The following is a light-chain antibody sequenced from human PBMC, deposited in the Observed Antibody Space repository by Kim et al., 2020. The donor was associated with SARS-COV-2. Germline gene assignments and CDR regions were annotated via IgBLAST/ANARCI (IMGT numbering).Light chain of an antibody. J-gene: IGKJ5*01. Sequence: ACVGEGVTITCRASQEIRNDLGWYQQNRGRAAKRLIYGASSLQSGVPSRFSGSGSGTEFTLTISSVQPEDFATYFCLQHSTYPITFGQGTRLEIK. CDR2: GAS. CDR3: LQHSTYPIT. V-gene: IGKV1-17*01. CDR1: QEIRND.